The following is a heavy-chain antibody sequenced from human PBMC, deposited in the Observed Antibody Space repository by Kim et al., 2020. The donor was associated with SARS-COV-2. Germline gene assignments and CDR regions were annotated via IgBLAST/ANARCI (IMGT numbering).Heavy chain of an antibody. D-gene: IGHD3-10*01. CDR3: AKDSQTFYYGPGTYFWFDP. V-gene: IGHV3-30*18. CDR1: GFTFSNCG. J-gene: IGHJ5*02. Sequence: GGSLRLSCAASGFTFSNCGMHWVRQAPGKGLEWVAVLSYDGSNTYYADSVKGRFTISRDNSKSTLDLQMNSLRAEDTAVYYCAKDSQTFYYGPGTYFWFDPRGQGTLVTVSS. CDR2: LSYDGSNT.